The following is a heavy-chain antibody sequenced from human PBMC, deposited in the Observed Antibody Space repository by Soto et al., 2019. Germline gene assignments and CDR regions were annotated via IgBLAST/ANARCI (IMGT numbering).Heavy chain of an antibody. CDR1: GFTFRNYV. CDR3: TKDRATHRNY. D-gene: IGHD5-12*01. Sequence: QVLLVESGGGVVQPGRSLSLSCAASGFTFRNYVMHWVRQARGKGLEWVAVISSDGSNKYYADSVKGRFTISRDNSKNTLYLQMNSLRIEDTAVYYCTKDRATHRNYWGQGTLVTVSS. J-gene: IGHJ4*02. CDR2: ISSDGSNK. V-gene: IGHV3-30*18.